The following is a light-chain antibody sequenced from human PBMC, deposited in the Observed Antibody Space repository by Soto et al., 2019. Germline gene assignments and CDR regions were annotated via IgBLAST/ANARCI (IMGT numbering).Light chain of an antibody. Sequence: EIVLTQSPGTLTLSPGESAALSCRASQTISNNYLVWYRQKPGQAPRLLIYAVSSRAAGIPDRFSGSGSGTDFALTIARLEPEDSAVYYCQQHSNSPLTFDQGTRVEI. J-gene: IGKJ1*01. CDR1: QTISNNY. V-gene: IGKV3-20*01. CDR2: AVS. CDR3: QQHSNSPLT.